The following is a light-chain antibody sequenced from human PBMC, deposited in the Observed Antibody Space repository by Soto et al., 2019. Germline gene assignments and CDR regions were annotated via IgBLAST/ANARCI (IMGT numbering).Light chain of an antibody. CDR2: AAS. J-gene: IGKJ2*01. CDR1: QSISSY. V-gene: IGKV1-39*01. Sequence: DIQMTQSPSSLPASVGDRVTITCRASQSISSYLNWYQQKPGKAPKLLIYAASSLQSGVPSRFSGSGSGTDFTLTISSLQPEDVATYYCQQSYSTLYTFGQGTKLEIK. CDR3: QQSYSTLYT.